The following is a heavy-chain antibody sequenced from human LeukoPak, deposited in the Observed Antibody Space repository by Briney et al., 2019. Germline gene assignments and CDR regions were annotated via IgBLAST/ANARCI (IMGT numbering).Heavy chain of an antibody. V-gene: IGHV4-34*01. CDR2: INHSGST. J-gene: IGHJ6*02. CDR3: ASGEVVAPADTDITSGMDV. CDR1: GXSFSGYY. Sequence: SETLSLTCAVYGXSFSGYYWSWIRQPPGKGLEWIGEINHSGSTNHNPSLKSRVTISVDTSKNQFSLKLSSVTAADTAVYYCASGEVVAPADTDITSGMDVWGQGTTVTVSS. D-gene: IGHD2-2*01.